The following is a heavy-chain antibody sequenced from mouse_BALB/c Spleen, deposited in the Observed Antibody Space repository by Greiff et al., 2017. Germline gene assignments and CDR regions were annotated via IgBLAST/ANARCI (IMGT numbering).Heavy chain of an antibody. CDR3: TRRRDFYYAMDY. J-gene: IGHJ4*01. CDR1: GYTFTSYY. CDR2: INPSNGGT. V-gene: IGHV1S81*02. Sequence: QVQLQQSGAELVKPGTSVKLSCKASGYTFTSYYMYWVKQRPGQGLEWIGEINPSNGGTNFNEKFKSKATLTVDKSSSTAYMQLSSLTSEDSAVYYCTRRRDFYYAMDYWGQGTSVTVSS. D-gene: IGHD3-3*01.